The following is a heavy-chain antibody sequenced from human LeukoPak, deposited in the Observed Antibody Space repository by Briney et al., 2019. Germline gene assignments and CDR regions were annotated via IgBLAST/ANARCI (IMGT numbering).Heavy chain of an antibody. CDR3: ARDMGWELRGFDY. D-gene: IGHD1-26*01. CDR2: IIPIFGTA. CDR1: GGTFRRYA. V-gene: IGHV1-69*13. Sequence: SVKVSCKASGGTFRRYAISWVRQAPGQGLEWMGGIIPIFGTANYAQKFQGKVTITADESTSKAYMELSSLRSEDTAVYYCARDMGWELRGFDYWGQGTLVTVSS. J-gene: IGHJ4*02.